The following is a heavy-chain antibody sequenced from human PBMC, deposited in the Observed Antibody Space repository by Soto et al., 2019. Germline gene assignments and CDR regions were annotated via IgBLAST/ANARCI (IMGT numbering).Heavy chain of an antibody. Sequence: EGQLLQSGGGLVQPGASLRLSCEASGFTFSSSGMSWVRQAPGKGLEWVSSISIRGDYRYYADSVKGRFTISRDNSKNTLYLQMSSLTAEDTALYYCANHGGFDFWGQGTMVAVSS. J-gene: IGHJ3*01. D-gene: IGHD4-17*01. V-gene: IGHV3-23*01. CDR2: ISIRGDYR. CDR1: GFTFSSSG. CDR3: ANHGGFDF.